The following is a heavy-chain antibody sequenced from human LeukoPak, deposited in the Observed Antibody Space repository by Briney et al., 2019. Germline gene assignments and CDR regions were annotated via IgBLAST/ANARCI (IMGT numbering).Heavy chain of an antibody. CDR3: ARGPGTLGGVWFYYDSSGYYYGMDV. Sequence: ASVKVSCKASGYTFTSYDINWARQATGQGLEWMGWMNPNSGNTGYAQKFQGRVTMTRNTSISTAYMELSSLRSEDTAVYYCARGPGTLGGVWFYYDSSGYYYGMDVWGQGTTVTVSS. D-gene: IGHD3-22*01. J-gene: IGHJ6*02. CDR2: MNPNSGNT. CDR1: GYTFTSYD. V-gene: IGHV1-8*01.